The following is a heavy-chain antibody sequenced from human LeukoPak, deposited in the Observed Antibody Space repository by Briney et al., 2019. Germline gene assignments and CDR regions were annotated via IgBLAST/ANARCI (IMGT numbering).Heavy chain of an antibody. CDR3: ARGEAEYYFDY. Sequence: KSGGSLRLSCAASGFTFSSYGMNWVRQAPGKGLEWVSSISSSSSYIYYADSVKGRFTISRDNAKNSLYLQMNSLRAEDTAVYYCARGEAEYYFDYWGQGTLVTVSS. CDR2: ISSSSSYI. D-gene: IGHD3-16*01. V-gene: IGHV3-21*01. CDR1: GFTFSSYG. J-gene: IGHJ4*02.